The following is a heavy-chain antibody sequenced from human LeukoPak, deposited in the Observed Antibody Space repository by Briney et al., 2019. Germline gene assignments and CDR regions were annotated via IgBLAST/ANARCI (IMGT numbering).Heavy chain of an antibody. CDR1: GFTFSSYG. CDR2: ISYDGSNK. V-gene: IGHV3-30*03. Sequence: GGSLRLSCAASGFTFSSYGMHWVRQAPGKGLEWVAVISYDGSNKYYADSVKGRFTISRDNSKNSLYLQMSGLRAEDTAVYYCARVLHKRNYDSSTYYGYWGQGTLVTVSS. CDR3: ARVLHKRNYDSSTYYGY. J-gene: IGHJ4*02. D-gene: IGHD3-22*01.